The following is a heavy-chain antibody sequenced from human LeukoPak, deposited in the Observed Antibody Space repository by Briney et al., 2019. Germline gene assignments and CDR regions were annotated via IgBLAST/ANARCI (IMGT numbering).Heavy chain of an antibody. Sequence: PSETLSLTCTVSGGSISSYYWSWIRQPPGKGLEWIGYIYYTGSTNYNPSLKSRVTISVDTSKNQFSPKLSSVTAADTAVYYGARGGDLLFGKYYFDYWGQGTLVTVSS. CDR3: ARGGDLLFGKYYFDY. J-gene: IGHJ4*02. D-gene: IGHD2-21*01. CDR2: IYYTGST. V-gene: IGHV4-59*01. CDR1: GGSISSYY.